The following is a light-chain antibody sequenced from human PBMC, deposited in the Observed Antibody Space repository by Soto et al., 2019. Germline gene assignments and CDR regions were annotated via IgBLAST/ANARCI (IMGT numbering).Light chain of an antibody. CDR3: MQGTHWPLT. J-gene: IGKJ4*01. Sequence: VVMTQSPLSLPVTLGEPASVSCRSSQSLVDNDGYSYLSWFQQRPGQSPRRLIYKISNRDSGVPDRFSGSGSGTDFTLKISRVEAEDVGVYYCMQGTHWPLTFGGGTKVEIK. V-gene: IGKV2-30*01. CDR2: KIS. CDR1: QSLVDNDGYSY.